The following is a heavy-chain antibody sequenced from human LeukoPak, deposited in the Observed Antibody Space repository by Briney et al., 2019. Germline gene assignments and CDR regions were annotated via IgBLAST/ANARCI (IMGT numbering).Heavy chain of an antibody. CDR3: ARAEYDFWSSYYPLGGFDM. V-gene: IGHV3-49*04. CDR1: GLNFDDYV. D-gene: IGHD3-3*01. CDR2: IRKKGYGGTT. Sequence: GGSLTLSCTVSGLNFDDYVMRWVRQAPGGGLEWVGFIRKKGYGGTTEYAASVEGRFTISRDDSKGIAYLQMNSLKTEDTAVYYCARAEYDFWSSYYPLGGFDMWGQGTVVTVSS. J-gene: IGHJ3*02.